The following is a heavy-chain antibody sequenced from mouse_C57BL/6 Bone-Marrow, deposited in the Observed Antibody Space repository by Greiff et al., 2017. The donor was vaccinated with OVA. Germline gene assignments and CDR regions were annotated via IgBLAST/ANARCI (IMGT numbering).Heavy chain of an antibody. CDR1: GFTFSSYA. J-gene: IGHJ4*01. V-gene: IGHV5-4*01. Sequence: EVKLVESGGGLVKPGGSLKLSCAASGFTFSSYAMSWVRQTPEQGLEWVATISHAGSYTYYPDNVKGRVTMTIDNSNNTLYLQMSRLKSEDTAMYYCARDRDDKRRNAMDYWGQGTSVTVSS. CDR3: ARDRDDKRRNAMDY. CDR2: ISHAGSYT.